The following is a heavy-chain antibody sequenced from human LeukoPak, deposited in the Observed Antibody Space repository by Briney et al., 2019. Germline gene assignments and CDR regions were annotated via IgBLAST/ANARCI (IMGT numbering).Heavy chain of an antibody. D-gene: IGHD2-2*02. CDR3: ARHEIVVVPAAILCGWFDP. CDR1: GGSISSSSYY. Sequence: SETLSLTCTVSGGSISSSSYYWGWIRQPPGKGLEWIGSSYYSGSTYYNPPLKSRVTISVDTSKNQFSLKLSSVTAADTAVYYCARHEIVVVPAAILCGWFDPWGQGTLVTVSS. J-gene: IGHJ5*02. CDR2: SYYSGST. V-gene: IGHV4-39*01.